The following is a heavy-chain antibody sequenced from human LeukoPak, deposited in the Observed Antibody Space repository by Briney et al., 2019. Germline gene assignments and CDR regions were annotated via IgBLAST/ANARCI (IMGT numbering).Heavy chain of an antibody. CDR2: IYSGGST. CDR3: ARDATATIFDY. V-gene: IGHV3-53*05. CDR1: GGSFSGYY. J-gene: IGHJ4*02. D-gene: IGHD5-12*01. Sequence: ETLSLTCAVYGGSFSGYYWSWVRQAPGKGLEWVSVIYSGGSTYYADSVKGRFTISRDNSKNTLYLQMNSLRAEDTAVYYCARDATATIFDYWGQGTLVTVSS.